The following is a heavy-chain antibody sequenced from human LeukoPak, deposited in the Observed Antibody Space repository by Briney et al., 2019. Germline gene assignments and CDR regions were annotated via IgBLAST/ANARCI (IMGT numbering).Heavy chain of an antibody. CDR3: ATVASGWYPDY. D-gene: IGHD6-19*01. Sequence: LRLSCAASGFTFDDYAMHWIRQPPGKGLEWIGYIDSSGITNYNSSLNSRVTISLDTSQNQFSLKLNSVTAADTAVYYCATVASGWYPDYWGQGALVTVAS. J-gene: IGHJ4*02. CDR2: IDSSGIT. V-gene: IGHV4-59*01. CDR1: GFTFDDYA.